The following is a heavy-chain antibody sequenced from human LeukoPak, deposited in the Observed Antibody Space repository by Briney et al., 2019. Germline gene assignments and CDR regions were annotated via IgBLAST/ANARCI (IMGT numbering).Heavy chain of an antibody. CDR1: GGSISSSSYY. V-gene: IGHV4-39*01. CDR3: ARQPRGGSYCYMDA. Sequence: SETLSLTCTVSGGSISSSSYYWGWIRQPPGKGLEWIGSIYYSGSTNYNPSLKSRVTISVETSNNQFSLKLSSVTAADTAVYYCARQPRGGSYCYMDAWGKGTTVTVSS. CDR2: IYYSGST. J-gene: IGHJ6*03. D-gene: IGHD3-16*01.